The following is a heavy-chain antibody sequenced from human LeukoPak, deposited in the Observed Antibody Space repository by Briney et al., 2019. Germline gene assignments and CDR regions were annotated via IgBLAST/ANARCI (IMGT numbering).Heavy chain of an antibody. D-gene: IGHD2-21*02. J-gene: IGHJ4*02. CDR3: ARPSYCGGGCYYYFDY. Sequence: ASVKVSCKASGYTFSDYYIHWLRQAPGQGLEWMGWIKPNSGVTNYARNFQGRITMTRDTSISTAFMELSSPRSDDTAVYYCARPSYCGGGCYYYFDYWGQGTLVTVSS. CDR2: IKPNSGVT. V-gene: IGHV1-2*02. CDR1: GYTFSDYY.